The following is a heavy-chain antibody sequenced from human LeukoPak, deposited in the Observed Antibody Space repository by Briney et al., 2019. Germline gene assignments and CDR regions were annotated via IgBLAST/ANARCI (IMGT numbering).Heavy chain of an antibody. V-gene: IGHV3-23*01. J-gene: IGHJ4*02. CDR3: AKGNWRYFDY. CDR1: GFTFSTYV. D-gene: IGHD1-1*01. Sequence: EGSLRLSCAASGFTFSTYVMSWVRQAPGKGLEWVSAISGSGGSTYYVDSVKGRFTISRDNSKNTLYLQMNSLGANDTAVYYCAKGNWRYFDYWGQGTLVTVSS. CDR2: ISGSGGST.